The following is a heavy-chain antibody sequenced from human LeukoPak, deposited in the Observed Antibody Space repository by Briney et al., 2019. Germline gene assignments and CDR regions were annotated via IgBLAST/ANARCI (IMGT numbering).Heavy chain of an antibody. CDR3: AKDISVAYYYDPSY. CDR2: ISYDGSNK. V-gene: IGHV3-30*18. J-gene: IGHJ4*02. Sequence: GGSLRLSCAASGFTFSSYGMHWVRQAPGKGLEWVAVISYDGSNKYYADSVKGRFTISRDNSKNTLYLQMNSLRAEDTAVYYCAKDISVAYYYDPSYWGQGTLVTVSS. D-gene: IGHD3-22*01. CDR1: GFTFSSYG.